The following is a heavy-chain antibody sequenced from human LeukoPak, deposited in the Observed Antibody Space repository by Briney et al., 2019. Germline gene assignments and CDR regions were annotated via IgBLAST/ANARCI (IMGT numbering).Heavy chain of an antibody. CDR1: GGSISSSSYY. Sequence: PSETLSLTCTVSGGSISSSSYYWGWVRQPPGKGLEWIGSIYYSGSTYYNPSLKSRVTISVDTSKNQFSLKLSSVTAADTSAYSCARHKGNDFWSGYTYYYYMDVWGKGTTVTVSS. D-gene: IGHD3-3*01. J-gene: IGHJ6*03. V-gene: IGHV4-39*01. CDR2: IYYSGST. CDR3: ARHKGNDFWSGYTYYYYMDV.